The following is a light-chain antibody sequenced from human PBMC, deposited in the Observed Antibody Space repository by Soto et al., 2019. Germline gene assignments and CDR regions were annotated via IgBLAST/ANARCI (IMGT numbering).Light chain of an antibody. CDR3: SSYTSSSTRV. J-gene: IGLJ3*02. V-gene: IGLV2-14*01. CDR2: DVS. CDR1: SSDVDSFNY. Sequence: QSALTQPASVSGSPGQSITISCTGTSSDVDSFNYVSWYQQHPGKAPKVMIYDVSNRPSGVSNRFSGSKSGNTASLTISGLQAEDEADYYCSSYTSSSTRVFGGGTKLTVL.